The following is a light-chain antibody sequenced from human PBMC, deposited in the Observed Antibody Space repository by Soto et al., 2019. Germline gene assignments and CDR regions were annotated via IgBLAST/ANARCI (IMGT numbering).Light chain of an antibody. V-gene: IGKV1-9*01. J-gene: IGKJ3*01. CDR3: QQLNSYPY. Sequence: IQLTQSPSSLCASVGDRVTITGLASQGISSYLAWYQQKPGKAPKLLIYAASTLQSGVPSRFSGSGYGAAFTLTISSLQPEDFATYYCQQLNSYPYFGPGTQVDI. CDR1: QGISSY. CDR2: AAS.